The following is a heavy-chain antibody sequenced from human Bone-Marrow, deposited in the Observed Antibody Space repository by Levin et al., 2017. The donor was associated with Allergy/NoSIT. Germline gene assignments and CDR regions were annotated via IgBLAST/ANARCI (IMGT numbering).Heavy chain of an antibody. V-gene: IGHV4-39*01. CDR2: VYYSGST. D-gene: IGHD6-19*01. CDR3: ARGALIAVAGTPFWFDP. Sequence: SETLSLTCTVSGDSISTRSYYWGWIRQPPGKGLEWIGSVYYSGSTYYNPSLKSRVTISVDTSKNQFSLKLSSVTAADTAVYYCARGALIAVAGTPFWFDPWGQGTLVTVSS. J-gene: IGHJ5*02. CDR1: GDSISTRSYY.